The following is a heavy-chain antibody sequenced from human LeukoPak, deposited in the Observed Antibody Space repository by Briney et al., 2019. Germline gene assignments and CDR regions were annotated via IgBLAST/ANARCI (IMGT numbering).Heavy chain of an antibody. Sequence: GGSLRLSCAVSGFTFSSYSMNWVRQAPGKGLEWVSSIDRSSSYIYYADSVKGRFTISRDNAKNSLYLQMNSLRAEDTAVYYCARDLLGETGFWGQGTLVTVSS. V-gene: IGHV3-21*01. CDR1: GFTFSSYS. CDR2: IDRSSSYI. CDR3: ARDLLGETGF. J-gene: IGHJ4*02. D-gene: IGHD3-10*01.